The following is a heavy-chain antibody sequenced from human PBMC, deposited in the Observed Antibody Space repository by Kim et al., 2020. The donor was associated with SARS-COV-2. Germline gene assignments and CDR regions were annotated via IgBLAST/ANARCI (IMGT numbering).Heavy chain of an antibody. J-gene: IGHJ3*02. D-gene: IGHD3-9*01. CDR3: ARGVGSGEDYDILTGYPHVAFDI. CDR2: IGTAGDT. CDR1: GFTFSSYD. V-gene: IGHV3-13*01. Sequence: GGSLRLSCAASGFTFSSYDMHWVRQATGKGLEWVSAIGTAGDTYYPGSVKGRFTTSRENAKNSLYLQMNSLRAGDTAVYYCARGVGSGEDYDILTGYPHVAFDIWGQGTMVTVSS.